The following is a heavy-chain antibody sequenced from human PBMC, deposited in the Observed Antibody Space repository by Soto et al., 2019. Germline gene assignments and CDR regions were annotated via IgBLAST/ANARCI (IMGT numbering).Heavy chain of an antibody. CDR2: MSHSGGT. D-gene: IGHD1-1*01. J-gene: IGHJ3*02. V-gene: IGHV4-34*01. CDR1: GGFVSSGNYY. CDR3: ARVERRTATTVVDAFDI. Sequence: QEQLQQWGAGLLKPSETLSLTCAVYGGFVSSGNYYWSWIRQPPGKGLEWIGEMSHSGGTHLNPSLKSLVTISVDTAKNQFSLKMSSVTAADTALYYCARVERRTATTVVDAFDIWGPGTMVTVSS.